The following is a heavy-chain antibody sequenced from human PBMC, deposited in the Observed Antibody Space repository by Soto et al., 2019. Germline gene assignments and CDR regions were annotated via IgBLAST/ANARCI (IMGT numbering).Heavy chain of an antibody. D-gene: IGHD2-21*02. CDR2: IYYSSTT. CDR1: GDSISSGDYY. Sequence: PSETLSLTCIVSGDSISSGDYYWSWIRQPPGKGLEWIGYIYYSSTTYYNPSLKSRVTISVDKSKNHFSLELTSVTAADTAVYYCARGPCGGDCYHHESWGQGTLVTVSS. J-gene: IGHJ5*02. V-gene: IGHV4-30-4*01. CDR3: ARGPCGGDCYHHES.